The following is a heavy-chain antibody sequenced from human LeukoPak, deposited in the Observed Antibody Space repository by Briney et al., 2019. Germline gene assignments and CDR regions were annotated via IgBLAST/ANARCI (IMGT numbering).Heavy chain of an antibody. CDR2: IKQDGSEK. J-gene: IGHJ4*02. D-gene: IGHD6-19*01. CDR3: ANQAAYSSGWSIDY. V-gene: IGHV3-7*01. Sequence: GGSLRLSCVASGSIVSNNYMSWVRQAPGKGLEWVANIKQDGSEKYYVDSVKGRFTISRDNAKNSLYLQMNSLRAEDTAVYYCANQAAYSSGWSIDYWGQGTLVTVSS. CDR1: GSIVSNNY.